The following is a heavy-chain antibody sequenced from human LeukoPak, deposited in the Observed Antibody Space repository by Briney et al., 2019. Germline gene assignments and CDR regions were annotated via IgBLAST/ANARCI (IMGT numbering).Heavy chain of an antibody. D-gene: IGHD3-3*01. V-gene: IGHV3-23*01. Sequence: GGSLRLSCAASGFTFSSYAMSWVRQAPGEGLEWVSGISGSGGSIYYADSVKGRFTISRDNSRNTLYLQVNSLRAEDKAVYYCAKHTIFGVYDAFDIWGQGTMVTVSS. CDR3: AKHTIFGVYDAFDI. CDR2: ISGSGGSI. CDR1: GFTFSSYA. J-gene: IGHJ3*02.